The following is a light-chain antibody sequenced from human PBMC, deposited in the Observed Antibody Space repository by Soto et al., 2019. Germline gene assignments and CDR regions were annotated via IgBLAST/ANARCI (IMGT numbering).Light chain of an antibody. J-gene: IGKJ4*01. CDR1: QSISSY. CDR3: QQYSQWPLT. Sequence: DIQMTQSPSSLSASVGDRVTITCRASQSISSYLNWYQQKPGKAPKLLIYAASSLQSGVPSRFSGSGSATEFTLTISSLQSEDFAVYYCQQYSQWPLTFGGGTKVDIK. CDR2: AAS. V-gene: IGKV1-39*01.